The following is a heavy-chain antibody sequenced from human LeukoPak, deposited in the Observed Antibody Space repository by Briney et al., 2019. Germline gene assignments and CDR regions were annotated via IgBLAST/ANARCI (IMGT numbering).Heavy chain of an antibody. V-gene: IGHV3-74*01. CDR3: ASTGLAKIPRYGY. CDR1: GFTFRRNW. CDR2: INSDGSVT. J-gene: IGHJ4*02. D-gene: IGHD1-14*01. Sequence: GGSLRLSCAASGFTFRRNWMHWVRQAPGKGLVWVSRINSDGSVTDYADSVKGRFTISRDNGKKTLYLHMDSLRAEDTAVYYCASTGLAKIPRYGYRGQGTLVTVSS.